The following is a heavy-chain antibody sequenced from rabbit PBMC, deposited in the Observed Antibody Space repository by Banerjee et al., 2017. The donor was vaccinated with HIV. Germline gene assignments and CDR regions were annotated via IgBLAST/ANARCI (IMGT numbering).Heavy chain of an antibody. Sequence: QEQLEESGGDLVKPEGSLTLTCTASGFTISSSYWICWVRRAPGKGLEWIACIYAGSSGSTYYASWAKGRFTISKASSTTVTLQMTSLTAADAATYFCARVNATNGGVYYYYGMDLWGPGTLVTVS. D-gene: IGHD6-1*01. CDR1: GFTISSSYW. J-gene: IGHJ6*01. CDR2: IYAGSSGST. V-gene: IGHV1S45*01. CDR3: ARVNATNGGVYYYYGMDL.